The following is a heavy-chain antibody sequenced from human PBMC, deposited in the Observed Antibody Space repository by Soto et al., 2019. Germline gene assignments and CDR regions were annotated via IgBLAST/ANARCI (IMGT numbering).Heavy chain of an antibody. CDR2: INHSGST. Sequence: SETLSLTCAVYGGSFSGYYWSWIRQPPGKGLEWIGEINHSGSTNYNPSLKSRVTISVDTSKNQFSLKLSSVTAADTAVYYCARGGPRGSSSWYRGEYNWFDTWGQGTLVTVSS. J-gene: IGHJ5*02. CDR1: GGSFSGYY. V-gene: IGHV4-34*01. CDR3: ARGGPRGSSSWYRGEYNWFDT. D-gene: IGHD6-13*01.